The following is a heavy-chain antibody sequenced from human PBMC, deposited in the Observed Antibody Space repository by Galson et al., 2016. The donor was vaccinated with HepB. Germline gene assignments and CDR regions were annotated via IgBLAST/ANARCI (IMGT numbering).Heavy chain of an antibody. V-gene: IGHV3-23*01. J-gene: IGHJ6*02. D-gene: IGHD1-26*01. CDR2: ISGSGGGA. Sequence: SLRLSCAASGFTFRSYGMNWVRQAPGKGLEWVSGISGSGGGAYYGDSVKGRFNISRDNSKNTLNLQINSLRAEETAVYYCAKGGELRGVYYYYGMVVWGQGTTVTVSS. CDR3: AKGGELRGVYYYYGMVV. CDR1: GFTFRSYG.